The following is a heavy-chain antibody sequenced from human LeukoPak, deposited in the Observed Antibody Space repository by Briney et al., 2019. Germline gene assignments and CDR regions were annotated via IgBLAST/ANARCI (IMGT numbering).Heavy chain of an antibody. CDR1: GFIVSSNH. CDR3: ASTTGEYDTFDI. Sequence: GGSLRLSCAASGFIVSSNHMSWVRQAPGKGLEWVSVLYSGGNTYYADSVRGRFTISRDNSKNTLYLQMDSLRAEDTAVYYCASTTGEYDTFDIWGQGTMVTVSS. J-gene: IGHJ3*02. D-gene: IGHD7-27*01. V-gene: IGHV3-66*01. CDR2: LYSGGNT.